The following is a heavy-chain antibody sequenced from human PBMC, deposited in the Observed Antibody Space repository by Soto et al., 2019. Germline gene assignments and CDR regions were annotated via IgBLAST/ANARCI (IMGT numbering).Heavy chain of an antibody. V-gene: IGHV3-23*01. CDR2: ITGNGDST. CDR1: GFTFSNYA. D-gene: IGHD2-15*01. Sequence: EVQLLGSGGGLVQPGGSLRLTCAASGFTFSNYAMSWVRQAPGKGLEWVSAITGNGDSTYYADSLKGRFTISRDNSRDTLCLQMSSLRADDTAVYFCARLGYCKGSICYSDFDYWGQGTPVTVSS. J-gene: IGHJ4*02. CDR3: ARLGYCKGSICYSDFDY.